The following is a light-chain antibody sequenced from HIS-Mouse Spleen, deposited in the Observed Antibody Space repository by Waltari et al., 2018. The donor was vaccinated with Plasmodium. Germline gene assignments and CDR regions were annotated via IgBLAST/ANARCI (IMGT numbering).Light chain of an antibody. CDR2: EVS. Sequence: QSALTQPASVSGSPGQSITISCTGTSSDVGGYNYVSWYQQHPGKAPKLMLYEVSNRPSWVSTRFSGSKSGNTASLTISGLQAEDEADYYCSSYTSSSTLEVFGGGTKLTVL. J-gene: IGLJ3*02. V-gene: IGLV2-14*01. CDR3: SSYTSSSTLEV. CDR1: SSDVGGYNY.